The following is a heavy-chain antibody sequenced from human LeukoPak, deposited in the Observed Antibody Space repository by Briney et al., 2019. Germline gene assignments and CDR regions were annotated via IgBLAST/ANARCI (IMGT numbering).Heavy chain of an antibody. CDR1: GGSISSYY. J-gene: IGHJ3*02. V-gene: IGHV4-59*01. Sequence: SETLSLTCTVSGGSISSYYWSWIRQPPGKGLEWIGYIYYSGSTNYNPSLKSRVTISVDTSKNQFSLKLSSVTAADTAVYYRARVYGDYSDAFDIWGQGTMVTVSS. CDR2: IYYSGST. CDR3: ARVYGDYSDAFDI. D-gene: IGHD4-17*01.